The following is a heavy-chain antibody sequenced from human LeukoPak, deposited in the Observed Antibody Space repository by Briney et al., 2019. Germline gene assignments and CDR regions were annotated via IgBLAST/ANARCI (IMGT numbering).Heavy chain of an antibody. V-gene: IGHV3-11*04. CDR2: ISSSSSTI. D-gene: IGHD3/OR15-3a*01. CDR3: ARDPPTTTPIGLFDY. J-gene: IGHJ4*02. Sequence: GGSLRLSCAASGFTFSDYYMSWIRQAPGKGLEWVSYISSSSSTIYYADSVKGRFTISRDNAKNSLYLQMNSLRAEDTAVYHCARDPPTTTPIGLFDYWGQGTLVTVSS. CDR1: GFTFSDYY.